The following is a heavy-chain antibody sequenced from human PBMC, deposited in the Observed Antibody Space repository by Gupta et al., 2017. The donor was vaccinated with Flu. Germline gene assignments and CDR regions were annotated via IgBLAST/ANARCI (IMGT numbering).Heavy chain of an antibody. J-gene: IGHJ4*02. Sequence: QLHLQESGPGLVKPSETLSLTCSVSGGSISVPSYYWGWVRQPPGKGLEWIGSVYYHGSAYYNPSLRSRVSISVDTSKNQFSLKLTSATAADMAVYYCTLLSSSLPLNYWGQGTLVTVPS. CDR3: TLLSSSLPLNY. V-gene: IGHV4-39*01. CDR1: GGSISVPSYY. CDR2: VYYHGSA.